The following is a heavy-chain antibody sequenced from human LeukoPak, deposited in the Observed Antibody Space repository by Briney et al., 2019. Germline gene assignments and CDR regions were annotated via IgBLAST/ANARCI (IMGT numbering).Heavy chain of an antibody. J-gene: IGHJ4*02. CDR2: IRSKAYGGTT. V-gene: IGHV3-49*03. CDR3: AREVVGPYYFDY. D-gene: IGHD1-26*01. CDR1: GFTFGDYA. Sequence: GESLKISCTASGFTFGDYAMSWFRQAPGKGLEWVGFIRSKAYGGTTEYAASVKGRFTISRDDSKSMAYLQMNSLKTEDTAVYYCAREVVGPYYFDYWGQGTLVTVSS.